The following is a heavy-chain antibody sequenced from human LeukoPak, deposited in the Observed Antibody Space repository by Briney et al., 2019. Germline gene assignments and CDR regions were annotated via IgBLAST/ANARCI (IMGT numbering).Heavy chain of an antibody. V-gene: IGHV4-61*02. CDR2: IYTSGST. J-gene: IGHJ5*02. D-gene: IGHD1-26*01. Sequence: PSQTLSLTCTVSGGSISSGSYYWSWIRQPAGKGLEWIGRIYTSGSTNYNPSLKSRVTISVDTSKNQFSLKLSSVTAADTAVYYCARAKVQEGLPTYSGSYAPRGANWFDPWGQGTLVTVSS. CDR1: GGSISSGSYY. CDR3: ARAKVQEGLPTYSGSYAPRGANWFDP.